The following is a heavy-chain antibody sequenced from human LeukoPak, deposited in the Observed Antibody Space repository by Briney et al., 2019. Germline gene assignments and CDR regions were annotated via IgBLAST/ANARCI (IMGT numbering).Heavy chain of an antibody. CDR3: VSWAGGNSDVASFDY. CDR2: ITHKSGAT. V-gene: IGHV1-2*02. D-gene: IGHD2-21*01. Sequence: ASVKVSCKASGYTFTDYYIHWVRQARGQEFEWMGWITHKSGATKFAQKLQGRVTLTRDTSIRTVYVELSNLIPDDTATYYCVSWAGGNSDVASFDYWGQGTLVTVSS. CDR1: GYTFTDYY. J-gene: IGHJ4*02.